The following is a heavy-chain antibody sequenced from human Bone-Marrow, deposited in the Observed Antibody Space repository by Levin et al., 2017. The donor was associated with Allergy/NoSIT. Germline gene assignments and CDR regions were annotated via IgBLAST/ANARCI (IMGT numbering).Heavy chain of an antibody. Sequence: SGPTLVKPTQTLTLTCTFSGFSLNTSGVGVGWIRPPPGRALEWLAVIYWDDDKRYSPSLKSRLTITKDTSKNQVVLTVTNMHPVDTATYYCAHKNSRYYFGYWGQGTLVTVSS. CDR2: IYWDDDK. D-gene: IGHD3-9*01. CDR3: AHKNSRYYFGY. CDR1: GFSLNTSGVG. V-gene: IGHV2-5*02. J-gene: IGHJ4*02.